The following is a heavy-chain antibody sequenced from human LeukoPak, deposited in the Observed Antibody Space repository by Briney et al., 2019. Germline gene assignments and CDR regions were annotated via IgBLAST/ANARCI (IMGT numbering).Heavy chain of an antibody. Sequence: PGGSLRLSCAASGFIFSSYAMSWVRQAPGKGLEWVSTISGSGGSTYYADSVKGRFTISRDNSKNTVYLQMNSLRAEDTAVYYCAKLEAAAGPFDYWGQGTLVTVSS. V-gene: IGHV3-23*01. CDR3: AKLEAAAGPFDY. CDR2: ISGSGGST. D-gene: IGHD6-13*01. CDR1: GFIFSSYA. J-gene: IGHJ4*02.